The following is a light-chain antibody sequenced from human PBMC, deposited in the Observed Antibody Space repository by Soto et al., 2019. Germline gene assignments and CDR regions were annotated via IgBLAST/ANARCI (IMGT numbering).Light chain of an antibody. CDR3: LLDYSYFWA. Sequence: AIQVTQSPSSLSSSVGDSVTITCRTSQGIRIALGWYQQKPGKVPKLLIYAASTLRSGVPSRFSGSGSGRDFTLTISSLQPEDFATYYCLLDYSYFWAFGQGTKVEVK. CDR2: AAS. CDR1: QGIRIA. V-gene: IGKV1-6*01. J-gene: IGKJ1*01.